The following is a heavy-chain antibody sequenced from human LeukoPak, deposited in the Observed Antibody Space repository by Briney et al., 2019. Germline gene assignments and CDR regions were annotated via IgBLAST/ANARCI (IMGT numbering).Heavy chain of an antibody. Sequence: GGSLRLSCAASGFTFSRYEMNWVRQAPGKGLEWVSGINWSGVSTGYADSVKGRFTISRDNTKNSLFLQLNSLRAEDTAFYYCAKGKDTLNPYWYFDVWGRGTLVSVSS. CDR2: INWSGVST. J-gene: IGHJ2*01. CDR3: AKGKDTLNPYWYFDV. CDR1: GFTFSRYE. V-gene: IGHV3-20*04. D-gene: IGHD5-18*01.